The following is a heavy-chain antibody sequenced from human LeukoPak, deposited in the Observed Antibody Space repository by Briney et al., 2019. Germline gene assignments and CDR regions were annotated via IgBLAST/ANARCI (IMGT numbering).Heavy chain of an antibody. J-gene: IGHJ4*02. CDR3: ARDPKTVRI. CDR2: IDSDGSST. CDR1: GFTFSNYW. D-gene: IGHD1-1*01. V-gene: IGHV3-74*01. Sequence: GGSLRLSCAASGFTFSNYWMHWVRQAPGKGLVWVSRIDSDGSSTNYADSVRGRFTISRDNAKNSLYLQMNSLRVEDTAVYYCARDPKTVRIWGQGTLVTVSS.